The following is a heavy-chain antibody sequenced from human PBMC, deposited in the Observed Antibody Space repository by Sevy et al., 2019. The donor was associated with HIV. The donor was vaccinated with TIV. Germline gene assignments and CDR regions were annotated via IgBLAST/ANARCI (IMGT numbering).Heavy chain of an antibody. D-gene: IGHD2-15*01. V-gene: IGHV1-18*01. Sequence: ASVKVSCKASGYTFTSYGISWVRQAPGQGLEWMGWISAYNGNTNYAQKLQGRVTMTTDTSTSTAYMELRSLRSDDTAVYYCARVIPRPYCSGGSCSARDFDYWGQGTLVTVSS. CDR3: ARVIPRPYCSGGSCSARDFDY. CDR2: ISAYNGNT. CDR1: GYTFTSYG. J-gene: IGHJ4*02.